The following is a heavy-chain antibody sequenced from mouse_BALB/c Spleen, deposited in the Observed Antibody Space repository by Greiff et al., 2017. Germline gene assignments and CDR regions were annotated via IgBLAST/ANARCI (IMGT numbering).Heavy chain of an antibody. J-gene: IGHJ2*01. D-gene: IGHD1-2*01. Sequence: VQLQQSGAELVKPGASVKLSCTASGFNIKDTYMHWVKQRPEQGLEWIGRIDPANGNTKYDPKFQGKATITADTSSNTAYLQLSSLTSEDTAVYYCSKFITTGYYFDYWGQGTTLTVSS. CDR2: IDPANGNT. CDR1: GFNIKDTY. V-gene: IGHV14-3*02. CDR3: SKFITTGYYFDY.